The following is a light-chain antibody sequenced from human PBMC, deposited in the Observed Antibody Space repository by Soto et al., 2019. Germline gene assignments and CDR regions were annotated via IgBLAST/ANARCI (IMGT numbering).Light chain of an antibody. J-gene: IGKJ1*01. V-gene: IGKV3-15*01. CDR3: QQYYKWWT. CDR1: QSVSSN. CDR2: DAS. Sequence: EIVMTQSPATLSVSPGERATLSCRASQSVSSNLAWYQQKPGQAPMLLIYDASTRATGIPARFSGSGSGTEFTLTSSSLQYEDFAVYYCQQYYKWWTFGQGTKVDIK.